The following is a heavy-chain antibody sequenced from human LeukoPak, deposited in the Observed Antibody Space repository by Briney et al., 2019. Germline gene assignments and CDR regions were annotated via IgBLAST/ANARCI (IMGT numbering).Heavy chain of an antibody. V-gene: IGHV3-30*18. Sequence: GGSLRLTCAASGFIFSRKGMHWVRQAPGKGLEWVALISTDGGRTYYAESLKGRFTISRDNSKNTLNLQMNSLRAEDTAVYYCAKREGGSYLNWFDPWGQGTLVTVSS. D-gene: IGHD1-26*01. CDR2: ISTDGGRT. J-gene: IGHJ5*02. CDR1: GFIFSRKG. CDR3: AKREGGSYLNWFDP.